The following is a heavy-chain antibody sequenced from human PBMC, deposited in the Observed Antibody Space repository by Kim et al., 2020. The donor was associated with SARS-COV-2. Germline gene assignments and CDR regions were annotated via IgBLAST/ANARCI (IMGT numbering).Heavy chain of an antibody. Sequence: SPSFQGQVTISADKSISTAYLQWSSLKASDTAMYYCARYTRSGYQYPWDYWGQGTLVTVSS. V-gene: IGHV5-51*01. D-gene: IGHD3-3*01. CDR3: ARYTRSGYQYPWDY. J-gene: IGHJ4*02.